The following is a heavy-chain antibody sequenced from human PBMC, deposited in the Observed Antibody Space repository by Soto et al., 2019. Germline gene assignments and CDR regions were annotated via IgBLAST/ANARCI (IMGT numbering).Heavy chain of an antibody. CDR3: ARVPYCSGGSCYQKVGGMDV. D-gene: IGHD2-15*01. J-gene: IGHJ6*02. CDR1: GGTFSSYA. Sequence: QVQLVQSGAEVKKPGSSVKVSCKASGGTFSSYAISWVRQAPGQGLEWMGGIIPIFGTANYAQKFQGRVTITADESTSTAYMELSSLRSEDTAVYYCARVPYCSGGSCYQKVGGMDVWGQGTTVTVSS. CDR2: IIPIFGTA. V-gene: IGHV1-69*12.